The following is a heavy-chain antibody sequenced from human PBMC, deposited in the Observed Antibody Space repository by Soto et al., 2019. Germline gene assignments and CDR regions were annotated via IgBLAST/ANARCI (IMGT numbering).Heavy chain of an antibody. V-gene: IGHV5-51*01. D-gene: IGHD4-17*01. CDR3: ARPYDYGLEYFQH. J-gene: IGHJ1*01. Sequence: GESLKISCKGSGYSFTSYWIGWVRQMPGKGLEWIGIIYPGDSDTRYSPSFQGQVTISADKPISTAYLQWSSLKASDTAMYSCARPYDYGLEYFQHWGQGTLVTVSS. CDR1: GYSFTSYW. CDR2: IYPGDSDT.